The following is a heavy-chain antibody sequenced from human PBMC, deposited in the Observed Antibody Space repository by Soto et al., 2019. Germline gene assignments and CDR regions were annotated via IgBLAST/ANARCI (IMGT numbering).Heavy chain of an antibody. J-gene: IGHJ3*02. D-gene: IGHD5-12*01. CDR2: ISYDGSNK. V-gene: IGHV3-30-3*01. Sequence: QVLLVESGGGVVQPGRSLRLSCAASGFTFSSYAMHWVRQAPGKGLEWVAVISYDGSNKYYADSVKGRFTISRDNSKNTLYLQMNSLRAEDTAVYYCARENRPYEIGAFDIWGQGTMVTVSS. CDR1: GFTFSSYA. CDR3: ARENRPYEIGAFDI.